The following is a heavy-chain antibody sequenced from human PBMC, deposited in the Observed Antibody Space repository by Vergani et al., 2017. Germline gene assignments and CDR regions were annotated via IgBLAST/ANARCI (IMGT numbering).Heavy chain of an antibody. J-gene: IGHJ4*02. Sequence: QVQLQQWGAGLLKPSETLSLPCAVYGGSFSGYYWSWIRQPPGKGLEWIGEINHSGSTNYNPSLKSRVTISVDTSKNQFSLKLSSVTAADTAVYYCAVRGYSYGLFDYWGQGTLVTVSS. V-gene: IGHV4-34*01. CDR2: INHSGST. D-gene: IGHD5-18*01. CDR1: GGSFSGYY. CDR3: AVRGYSYGLFDY.